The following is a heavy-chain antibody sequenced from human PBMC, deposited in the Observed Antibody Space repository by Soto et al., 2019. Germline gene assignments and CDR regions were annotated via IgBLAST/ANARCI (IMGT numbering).Heavy chain of an antibody. Sequence: GGSLRLSCVASGFTFSHYTLNWVRRAPGEGLEWVSTISDRPTGHTHYAESVRGRFTISRDDSRDTVFLQMDSLRAEDTAVYYCTTRMTAHFDYWGQGVLVTRLL. CDR1: GFTFSHYT. CDR2: ISDRPTGHT. D-gene: IGHD2-21*02. J-gene: IGHJ4*02. CDR3: TTRMTAHFDY. V-gene: IGHV3-23*01.